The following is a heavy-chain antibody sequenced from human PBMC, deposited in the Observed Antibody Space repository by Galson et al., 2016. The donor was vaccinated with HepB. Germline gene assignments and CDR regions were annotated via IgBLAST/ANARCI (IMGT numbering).Heavy chain of an antibody. J-gene: IGHJ6*02. CDR2: ISGSGSST. CDR1: GFIFSSYA. CDR3: AKDWFGTTCDRGCMDV. Sequence: SLRLSCAASGFIFSSYAMTWVRQAPGKGLEWVSGISGSGSSTHYADSVKGRFTISRDNSKNTLYLQMNRLRAEDPAIYYCAKDWFGTTCDRGCMDVWGQGTTVTVSS. D-gene: IGHD3-10*01. V-gene: IGHV3-23*01.